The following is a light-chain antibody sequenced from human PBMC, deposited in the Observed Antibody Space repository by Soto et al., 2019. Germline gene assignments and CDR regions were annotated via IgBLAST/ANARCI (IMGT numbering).Light chain of an antibody. CDR3: QQYNSYLFT. V-gene: IGKV1-5*03. CDR1: QSISSW. CDR2: KAS. Sequence: DIQMTQSPSTLSASVGDRVTITCRASQSISSWLAWYQQKPGKAPKLLIYKASSLESGVPSRFSGSGSGTEFTLTISSLQPYDFATYYCQQYNSYLFTFGQGTQLEIK. J-gene: IGKJ2*01.